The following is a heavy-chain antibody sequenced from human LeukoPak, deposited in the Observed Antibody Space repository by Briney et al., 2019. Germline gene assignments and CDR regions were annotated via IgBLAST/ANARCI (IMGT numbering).Heavy chain of an antibody. J-gene: IGHJ3*02. Sequence: GGSLRLSCAASGFTVSSNYMSWVRQAPGKGLEWVSSISGSGGSTQYAASVQGRFTISRDNSKNTLYLQMNSLRAEDTAVYYCAKDPNGDYIGTFDIWGQGTMVTVSS. CDR1: GFTVSSNY. V-gene: IGHV3-23*01. CDR3: AKDPNGDYIGTFDI. D-gene: IGHD4-17*01. CDR2: ISGSGGST.